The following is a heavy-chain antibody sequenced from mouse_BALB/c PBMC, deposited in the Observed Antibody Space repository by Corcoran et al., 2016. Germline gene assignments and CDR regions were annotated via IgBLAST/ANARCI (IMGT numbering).Heavy chain of an antibody. CDR1: GYTFTNYG. J-gene: IGHJ4*01. CDR3: AREPYAMAY. D-gene: IGHD6-1*01. CDR2: INTYTGEP. Sequence: QIQMVQSGPELKKPGETVKISCKTSGYTFTNYGMNWVKQAPGKGLKWMGWINTYTGEPTYADDFKGRFAFSLETSASTAYLQINNLKNEDTATYSCAREPYAMAYWGQGTSVTVSS. V-gene: IGHV9-3-1*01.